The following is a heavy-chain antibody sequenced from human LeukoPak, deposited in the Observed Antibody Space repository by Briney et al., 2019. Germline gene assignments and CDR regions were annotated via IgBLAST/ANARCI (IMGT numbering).Heavy chain of an antibody. V-gene: IGHV4-59*08. CDR3: ARRPLSGSYDY. D-gene: IGHD3-10*01. J-gene: IGHJ4*02. CDR2: IYYSGST. CDR1: GGSISSYY. Sequence: PSATLSLTCTVSGGSISSYYWSWIRQPPGKGLEWIGYIYYSGSTNYNPSLKSRVTISVDTSKNQFSLKLSSVTAADTAVYYCARRPLSGSYDYWGQGTLVTVSS.